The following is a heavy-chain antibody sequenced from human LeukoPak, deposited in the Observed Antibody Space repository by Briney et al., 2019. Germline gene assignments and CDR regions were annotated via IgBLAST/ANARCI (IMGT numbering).Heavy chain of an antibody. CDR3: GKDKTTYNWWEVIEY. CDR2: ITHTGGDS. CDR1: GFTFSSYA. J-gene: IGHJ4*02. Sequence: PGGSLRLSCVASGFTFSSYAMTWVRQAPGKGLEWVALITHTGGDSYYADSVKGRFAISRDNSKNTLYLEMNDLRAEDTALYFCGKDKTTYNWWEVIEYWGQGALVTVSS. D-gene: IGHD1-1*01. V-gene: IGHV3-23*01.